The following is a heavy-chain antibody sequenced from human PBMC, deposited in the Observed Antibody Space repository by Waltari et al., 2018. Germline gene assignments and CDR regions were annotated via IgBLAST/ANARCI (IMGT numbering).Heavy chain of an antibody. D-gene: IGHD3-3*01. CDR3: ARGGTYYDFWSGSNPYYHYMDV. CDR2: INHSGST. CDR1: GGSFSGYY. J-gene: IGHJ6*03. Sequence: QVQLQQWGAGLLKPSETLSLTCAVYGGSFSGYYWSWIRQPPGKGLEWIGEINHSGSTNYNPSLKSRVTISVDTSKNQFSLKLSSVTAADTAVYYCARGGTYYDFWSGSNPYYHYMDVWGKGTTVTISS. V-gene: IGHV4-34*01.